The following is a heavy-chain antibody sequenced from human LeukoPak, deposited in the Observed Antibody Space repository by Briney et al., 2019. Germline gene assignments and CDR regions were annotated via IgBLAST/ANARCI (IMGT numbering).Heavy chain of an antibody. CDR3: ARIAYDALDSYYYGMDV. J-gene: IGHJ6*02. CDR2: STYSGNT. V-gene: IGHV4-31*03. CDR1: GGSISSGPYY. Sequence: SETLSLTCTVSGGSISSGPYYWIWIRQHPGKGLEWIGYSTYSGNTYYYPALNSRVTVSLDPSKTQFSLKLSSVTAADTAVYYCARIAYDALDSYYYGMDVWGQGTTVTVSS. D-gene: IGHD3-3*01.